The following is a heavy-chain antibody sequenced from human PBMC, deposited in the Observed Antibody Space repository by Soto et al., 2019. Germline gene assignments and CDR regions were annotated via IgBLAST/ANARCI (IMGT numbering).Heavy chain of an antibody. Sequence: SETLSFTCAGYGRSFSGYYWSWIRQPPGKALEWIGEINHSGSTNYNPSLTSRVTISLDTSKYQFSVKLSSVTAADTAVYYCARSNQLRPVKILYNWFDPWGQGTLVTVSS. D-gene: IGHD2-2*01. J-gene: IGHJ5*02. CDR3: ARSNQLRPVKILYNWFDP. CDR1: GRSFSGYY. V-gene: IGHV4-34*01. CDR2: INHSGST.